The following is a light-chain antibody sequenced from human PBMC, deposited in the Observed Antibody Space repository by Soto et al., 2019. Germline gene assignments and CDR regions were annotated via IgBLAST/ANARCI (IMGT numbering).Light chain of an antibody. CDR2: GAS. V-gene: IGKV3-15*01. CDR1: QSVSSN. J-gene: IGKJ5*01. CDR3: QQYNNGPPIT. Sequence: EIVLTQSPATLSLSPRERATLSCRASQSVSSNLAWYQQKPGQAPRLLIYGASTRATGIPARFSGSGSGTEFTLTISSLQSEDFAVYYCQQYNNGPPITFGQGTRLEI.